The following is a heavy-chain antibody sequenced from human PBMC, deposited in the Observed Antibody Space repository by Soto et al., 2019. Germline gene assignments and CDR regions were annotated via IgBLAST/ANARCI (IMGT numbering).Heavy chain of an antibody. V-gene: IGHV4-31*03. CDR1: GGSISSGGYY. J-gene: IGHJ4*02. Sequence: SETLSLTCTVSGGSISSGGYYWSWIRQHPGKGLEWIGYIYYSGSTYYNPSLKSRVTISVDTSKNQFSLKLSSVTAADTAVYYCARDRSSWYFDYWGQGTLVTVSS. D-gene: IGHD6-13*01. CDR3: ARDRSSWYFDY. CDR2: IYYSGST.